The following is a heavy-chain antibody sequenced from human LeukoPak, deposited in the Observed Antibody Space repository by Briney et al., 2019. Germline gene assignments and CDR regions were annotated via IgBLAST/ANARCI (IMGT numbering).Heavy chain of an antibody. V-gene: IGHV4-38-2*01. CDR2: LYHSGST. CDR3: AGNRGTYQPYYFDY. CDR1: GYSISSGYY. Sequence: SETLSLTCAVSGYSISSGYYWGWIRQPPGKGLEWIGSLYHSGSTYYNPSLKSRVTISIDTSKNQFSLKLSSVTAPDTAVYYCAGNRGTYQPYYFDYWGQGTLATVSS. J-gene: IGHJ4*01. D-gene: IGHD1-26*01.